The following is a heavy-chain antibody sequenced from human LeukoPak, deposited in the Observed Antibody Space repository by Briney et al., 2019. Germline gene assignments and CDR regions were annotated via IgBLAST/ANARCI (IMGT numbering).Heavy chain of an antibody. D-gene: IGHD3-16*02. CDR2: ISWDGGST. CDR3: AKQSGKRLRLGELSF. Sequence: GGSLRLSCAASGFTFDDYTMHWVRQAPGKGLEWVSLISWDGGSTYYADSVKGRFTISRDNSKNPLYLQMNSLRTEDTALYYCAKQSGKRLRLGELSFGGQGTLVTVSS. V-gene: IGHV3-43*01. CDR1: GFTFDDYT. J-gene: IGHJ4*02.